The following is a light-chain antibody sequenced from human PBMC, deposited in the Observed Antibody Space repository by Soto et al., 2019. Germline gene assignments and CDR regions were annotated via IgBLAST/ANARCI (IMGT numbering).Light chain of an antibody. J-gene: IGLJ1*01. Sequence: QSALTQPRSVSGSPGQSVTISCTGTSSDVGGYNYVSWYQQHPGTAPKPMIYDVSMRPSGVPDRFSGSKSGNTASLTISGLQAEDEADYYCCSYAGSYTLYVFGTGTKLTVL. V-gene: IGLV2-11*01. CDR1: SSDVGGYNY. CDR2: DVS. CDR3: CSYAGSYTLYV.